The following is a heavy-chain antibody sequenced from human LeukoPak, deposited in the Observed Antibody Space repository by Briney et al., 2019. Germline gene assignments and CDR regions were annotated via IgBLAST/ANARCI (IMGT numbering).Heavy chain of an antibody. J-gene: IGHJ4*02. Sequence: GGSLRLSCAASGFTFSNFWLHWVRQAPGKGLEWVSRITSDGSNINYADSVQGRFTISRDNAKNTLYLQMNSLRAEDTAVYYCARGGHSPFDYWGQGALVTVSS. D-gene: IGHD3-16*01. V-gene: IGHV3-74*01. CDR2: ITSDGSNI. CDR3: ARGGHSPFDY. CDR1: GFTFSNFW.